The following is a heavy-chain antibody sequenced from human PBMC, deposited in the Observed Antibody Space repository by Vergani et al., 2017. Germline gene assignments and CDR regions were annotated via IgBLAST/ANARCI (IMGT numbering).Heavy chain of an antibody. CDR2: IATSDSYT. CDR3: ARQVAVAXKCWGPYYYYGMDV. V-gene: IGHV5-10-1*01. D-gene: IGHD6-19*01. CDR1: GYSFTSYW. J-gene: IGHJ6*02. Sequence: EVQLLQSGAEVKKPGESLRISCKGSGYSFTSYWISWVRQMPGKRLELMGRIATSDSYTNYSPSFQGHVTISADKSISTAYLQWSSLKASDTAMYYCARQVAVAXKCWGPYYYYGMDVWGQGTTVTVSS.